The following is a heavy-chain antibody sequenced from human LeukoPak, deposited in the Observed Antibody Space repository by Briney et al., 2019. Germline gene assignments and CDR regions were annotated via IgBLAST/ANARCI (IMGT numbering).Heavy chain of an antibody. CDR1: GGSISSYY. D-gene: IGHD5-12*01. Sequence: MPSEPLSLTCSVSGGSISSYYWNWIRQPPGKGLEWFGYIYYSGSTNYNPSLKSRVTISVDTSKNQFSLKLSSVTAADTAVYYCARQVASRAFDIWGQGTMVTVSS. CDR2: IYYSGST. CDR3: ARQVASRAFDI. J-gene: IGHJ3*02. V-gene: IGHV4-59*08.